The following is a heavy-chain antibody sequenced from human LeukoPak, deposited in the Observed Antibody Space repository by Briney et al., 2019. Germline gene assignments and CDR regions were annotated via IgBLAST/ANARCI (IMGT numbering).Heavy chain of an antibody. V-gene: IGHV3-49*04. J-gene: IGHJ4*02. Sequence: QSGGSLRLSCTTSGFTFGDYAMTRVRQAPGKGREWVGFSRSKGYGGTTEYAASVKGRFTISRDDSKSSAYLQMNSLKTEDTAVYYCTRTIYYFDYWGQGTLVTVSS. CDR3: TRTIYYFDY. D-gene: IGHD2-2*02. CDR1: GFTFGDYA. CDR2: SRSKGYGGTT.